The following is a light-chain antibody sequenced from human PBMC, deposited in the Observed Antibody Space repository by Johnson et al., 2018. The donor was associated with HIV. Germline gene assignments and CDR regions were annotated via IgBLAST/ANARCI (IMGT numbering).Light chain of an antibody. J-gene: IGLJ1*01. CDR1: SSNIGNNY. CDR2: ENN. CDR3: GTWDSSLKALYV. V-gene: IGLV1-51*02. Sequence: QSVLTQPPSVSAAPGQKVTISCSGSSSNIGNNYVSWYQQLPGTAPKLLIYENNKRPSGIPDRFSGSKSGTSATLGITGLQTGDEADYYCGTWDSSLKALYVFGTGTKVTVL.